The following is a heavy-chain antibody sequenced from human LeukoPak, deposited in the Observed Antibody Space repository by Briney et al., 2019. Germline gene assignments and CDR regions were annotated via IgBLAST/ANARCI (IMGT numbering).Heavy chain of an antibody. Sequence: SETLSLTCTVSGGSISSYYWIWIRQPPGKGLEWIEYIYYSGSTNYNPSLKSRVTISVDTSKNQFSLKLSSVTAADTAVYYCARRRRGLAQLAPEAFDIWGQGTMVTVSS. CDR2: IYYSGST. V-gene: IGHV4-59*12. J-gene: IGHJ3*02. CDR3: ARRRRGLAQLAPEAFDI. D-gene: IGHD6-6*01. CDR1: GGSISSYY.